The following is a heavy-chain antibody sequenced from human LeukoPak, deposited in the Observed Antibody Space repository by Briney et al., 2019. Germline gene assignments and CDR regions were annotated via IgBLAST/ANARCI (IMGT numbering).Heavy chain of an antibody. Sequence: PSQTLSFTCTVSGASISCGGYFWSWVRQHPGKGLGWIGYIHYSGSTYYNPSLKSRVIITVYTSKNQFSLKLSSVTAAETAVYYWARVALRDGAYVDLFDLWGRGTLLTVSS. J-gene: IGHJ2*01. D-gene: IGHD1-26*01. CDR2: IHYSGST. CDR3: ARVALRDGAYVDLFDL. CDR1: GASISCGGYF. V-gene: IGHV4-31*03.